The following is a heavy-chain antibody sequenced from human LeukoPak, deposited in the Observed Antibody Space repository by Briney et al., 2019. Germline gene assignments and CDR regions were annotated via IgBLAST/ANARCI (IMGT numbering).Heavy chain of an antibody. D-gene: IGHD2-2*01. CDR1: GFTFGDYA. CDR2: IRSKAYGGTT. J-gene: IGHJ4*02. CDR3: TRWITRSSLDY. Sequence: GGSLRLSCTASGFTFGDYAMNWVRQAPGKGLEWVGFIRSKAYGGTTEYAASVKGRFTISRDDSKSTDYLQMDGLKTDDTAVDYCTRWITRSSLDYWGQGTLVTVSS. V-gene: IGHV3-49*04.